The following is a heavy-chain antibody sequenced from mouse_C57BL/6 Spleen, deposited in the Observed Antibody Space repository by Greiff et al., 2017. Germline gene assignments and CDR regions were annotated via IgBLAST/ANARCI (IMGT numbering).Heavy chain of an antibody. CDR1: GYTFTDYE. V-gene: IGHV1-15*01. Sequence: VQLQQSGAELVRPGASVTLSCKASGYTFTDYEMHWVKQTPVHGLEWIGAIDPETGGTAYNQKFKGKAILTADKSSSTAYMELRSLTSEDSAVYYCTRRGCGDYDGFAYWGQGTLVTVSA. CDR3: TRRGCGDYDGFAY. J-gene: IGHJ3*01. D-gene: IGHD2-4*01. CDR2: IDPETGGT.